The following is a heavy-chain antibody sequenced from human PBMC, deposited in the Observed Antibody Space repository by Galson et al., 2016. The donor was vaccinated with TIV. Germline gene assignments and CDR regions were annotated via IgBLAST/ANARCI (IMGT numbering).Heavy chain of an antibody. CDR2: VYWDDDE. D-gene: IGHD1-1*01. V-gene: IGHV2-5*02. CDR1: GFSLTTIGVG. Sequence: HALVTPTQTLTLTCTFSGFSLTTIGVGVAWLRQPPGKALECLAVVYWDDDERYSPSLRSRLTVTKDTSKTQVVLTMTNMDPVDTATYYCSHRRTTWSGDTFDIWGQGTMVTVSS. J-gene: IGHJ3*02. CDR3: SHRRTTWSGDTFDI.